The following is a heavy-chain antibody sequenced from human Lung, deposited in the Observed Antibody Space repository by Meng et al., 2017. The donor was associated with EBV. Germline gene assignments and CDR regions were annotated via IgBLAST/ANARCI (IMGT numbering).Heavy chain of an antibody. CDR2: VNAGNGNT. CDR3: ARVNYWFDP. J-gene: IGHJ5*02. CDR1: GYTFTLYA. D-gene: IGHD3-10*01. Sequence: QVQLVESGAEVKLPGALVKVSCKASGYTFTLYAIHWVRQAPGQRLEWMGRVNAGNGNTRYAQKFQGRLTITRDTSASTAYMELSSLRSEDTAVYYCARVNYWFDPWGQGTLVTVSS. V-gene: IGHV1-3*01.